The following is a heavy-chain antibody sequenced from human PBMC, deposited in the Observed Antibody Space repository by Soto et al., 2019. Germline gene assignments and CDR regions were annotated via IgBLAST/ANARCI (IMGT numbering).Heavy chain of an antibody. CDR1: GGTFSRYT. J-gene: IGHJ5*02. CDR3: ARDLSWSSSYSSWFDP. Sequence: QVQLVQSGAEVKKPGSSVKVSCKASGGTFSRYTISWVLQAPGQGLEWMGRIIPILGIANYAQKFQGRVTITADKSTSTAYMELSSLRSEDTAVYYCARDLSWSSSYSSWFDPWGQGTLVTVSS. D-gene: IGHD6-13*01. CDR2: IIPILGIA. V-gene: IGHV1-69*08.